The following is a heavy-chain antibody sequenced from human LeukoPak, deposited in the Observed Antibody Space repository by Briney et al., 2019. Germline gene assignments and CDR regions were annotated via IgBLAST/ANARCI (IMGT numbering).Heavy chain of an antibody. J-gene: IGHJ4*02. Sequence: GESLKISCKGSGYIFNNYRIGWVRQLPGEGLEWMGLIYPPDSDTKYSPSFQGQVTISADKSINTAYLQWSSLKASDTAMYYCASLSYYNSWSGFDYWGQGTQVTVSS. CDR3: ASLSYYNSWSGFDY. V-gene: IGHV5-51*01. CDR1: GYIFNNYR. D-gene: IGHD3-3*01. CDR2: IYPPDSDT.